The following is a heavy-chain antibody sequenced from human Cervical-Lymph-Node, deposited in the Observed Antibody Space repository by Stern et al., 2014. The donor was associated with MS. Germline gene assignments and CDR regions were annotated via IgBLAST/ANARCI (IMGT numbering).Heavy chain of an antibody. CDR3: ARDYEDTSMLFDH. CDR1: GFTFSSYG. CDR2: ISYDGNHK. D-gene: IGHD2-8*01. V-gene: IGHV3-30*03. Sequence: VQLLESGGAVVQPGRSLRLSCAASGFTFSSYGMHWVRQAPGKGLEWVTVISYDGNHKYYAASVKGRFTIYRDNSKNTLHLQMNSVTPDDTAIYYCARDYEDTSMLFDHWGQGTLVTVSS. J-gene: IGHJ4*02.